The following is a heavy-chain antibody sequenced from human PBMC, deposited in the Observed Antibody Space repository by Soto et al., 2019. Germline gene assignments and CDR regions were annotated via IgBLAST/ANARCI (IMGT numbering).Heavy chain of an antibody. CDR3: ARAYGAGSFDF. D-gene: IGHD3-10*01. CDR1: GYTFRSYD. Sequence: QVQLVQSGAEVKKPGASVKVSCTGSGYTFRSYDIHWVRQATGQGLEWTGWVNPNTGNTGYAQKFQGRVTMTRDMSKSSAYMEVNSLTSEDTAIYYCARAYGAGSFDFWGQGTLVPVSS. V-gene: IGHV1-8*01. J-gene: IGHJ5*01. CDR2: VNPNTGNT.